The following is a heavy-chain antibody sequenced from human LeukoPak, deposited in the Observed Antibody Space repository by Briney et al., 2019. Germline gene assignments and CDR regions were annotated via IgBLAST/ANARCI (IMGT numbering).Heavy chain of an antibody. CDR2: INHSGST. CDR1: GGSFSGYY. CDR3: AREYYYGSGSYYHHFDY. J-gene: IGHJ4*02. V-gene: IGHV4-34*01. Sequence: PSETLSLTCAVYGGSFSGYYWSWIRQPPGKRLEWIGEINHSGSTNYNPSLKSRVTISVDTSKNQFSLKLSSVTAADTAVYYCAREYYYGSGSYYHHFDYWGQGTLVTVSS. D-gene: IGHD3-10*01.